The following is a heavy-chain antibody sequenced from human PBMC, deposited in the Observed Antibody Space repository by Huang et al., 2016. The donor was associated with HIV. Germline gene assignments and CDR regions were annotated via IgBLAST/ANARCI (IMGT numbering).Heavy chain of an antibody. V-gene: IGHV3-23*01. CDR1: GFTFSNYS. Sequence: EVQLSESGGGLVQPGGSLRLSCAASGFTFSNYSLTWIRQGPGRRLEWVSSINAEGINTSYSDSVKGRFTISRDMSTNTLFLEMNSLRAEDTALYFCARDDVLDVWGQGAMVSVS. J-gene: IGHJ3*01. CDR3: ARDDVLDV. CDR2: INAEGINT.